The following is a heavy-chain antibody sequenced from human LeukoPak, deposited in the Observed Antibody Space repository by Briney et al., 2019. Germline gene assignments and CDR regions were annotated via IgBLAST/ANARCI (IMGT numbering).Heavy chain of an antibody. CDR3: ARAYYYYGMDV. Sequence: GPVKVSCKASGYTFTSYGISWVRQAPGQGLEWMGWISAYNGNTNYAQKLQGRVTMTTDTSTSTAYMELRSLRSDDTAVYYCARAYYYYGMDVWGQETTVTVSS. V-gene: IGHV1-18*01. CDR1: GYTFTSYG. CDR2: ISAYNGNT. J-gene: IGHJ6*02.